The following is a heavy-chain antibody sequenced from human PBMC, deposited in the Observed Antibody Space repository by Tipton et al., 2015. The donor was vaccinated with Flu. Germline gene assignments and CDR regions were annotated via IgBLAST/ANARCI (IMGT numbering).Heavy chain of an antibody. CDR2: MYYSGST. Sequence: TLSLTCTVSGDSISSYYWSWIRQPPGKGLEWIGYMYYSGSTKYNPSLKSRVTISIDTSKNQFSLKLTSVTAADTAVYYCARRGDYWGQGTLVTVSS. CDR1: GDSISSYY. J-gene: IGHJ4*02. CDR3: ARRGDY. V-gene: IGHV4-59*01. D-gene: IGHD3-10*01.